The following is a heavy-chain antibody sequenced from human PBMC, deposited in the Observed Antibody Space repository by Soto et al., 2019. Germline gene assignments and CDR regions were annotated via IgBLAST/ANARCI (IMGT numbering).Heavy chain of an antibody. CDR2: SSAYNGNT. CDR3: ARDLDYGPRGRWGAIFRAQLGGMDV. V-gene: IGHV1-18*04. CDR1: GYTFTSYG. Sequence: AGVKVSCKAAGYTFTSYGISWVRQPPCQGLAWMGWSSAYNGNTNYAQKLQGRVTMTTDTSTSTAYMELRSLRSDDTAVYYCARDLDYGPRGRWGAIFRAQLGGMDVWGQGTTVTVSS. D-gene: IGHD3-16*02. J-gene: IGHJ6*02.